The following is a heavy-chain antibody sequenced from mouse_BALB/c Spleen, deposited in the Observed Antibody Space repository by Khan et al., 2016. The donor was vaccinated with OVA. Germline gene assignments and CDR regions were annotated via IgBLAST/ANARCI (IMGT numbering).Heavy chain of an antibody. CDR3: ARRNYFGYTFAY. J-gene: IGHJ3*01. Sequence: QVQLQQPGAELARPGASVKLSCKASGYTFTDYYINWVKQRTGQGLEWIGEISPGSGDTYYNEKFKGKATLTADKSSTTVSMQRSTLTARASAVYFCARRNYFGYTFAYWGQGTLVTVSA. D-gene: IGHD1-2*01. CDR1: GYTFTDYY. CDR2: ISPGSGDT. V-gene: IGHV1-77*01.